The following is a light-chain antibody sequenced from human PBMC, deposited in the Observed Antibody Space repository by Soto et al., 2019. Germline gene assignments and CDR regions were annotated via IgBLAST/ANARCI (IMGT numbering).Light chain of an antibody. J-gene: IGKJ5*01. CDR1: QNVNNF. CDR3: QQRSNWPT. CDR2: DAS. V-gene: IGKV3-11*01. Sequence: EILLTPSPGALAVSPGEVATFSCRASQNVNNFLAWYQQKPGQAPRLLIYDASNRATGIPARFSGSGSGTDFTITISSLESEDFAIYYCQQRSNWPTFGQGTRLEIK.